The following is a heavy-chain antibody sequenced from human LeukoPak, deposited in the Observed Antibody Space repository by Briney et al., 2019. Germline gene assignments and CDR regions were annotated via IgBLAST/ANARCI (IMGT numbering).Heavy chain of an antibody. Sequence: GGSLRLSCAASGFTFSSYSMNWVRQAPGKGLEWVSSISSSSSYIYYADSVKGRFTISRDNAKNSLYLQMNSLRAEDTAVYYCARDRGQWELPVYYFDYWGQGTLVTVSS. V-gene: IGHV3-21*01. D-gene: IGHD1-26*01. CDR2: ISSSSSYI. CDR3: ARDRGQWELPVYYFDY. J-gene: IGHJ4*02. CDR1: GFTFSSYS.